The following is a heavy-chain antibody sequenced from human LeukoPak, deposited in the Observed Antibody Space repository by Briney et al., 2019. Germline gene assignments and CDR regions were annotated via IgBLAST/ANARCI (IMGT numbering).Heavy chain of an antibody. V-gene: IGHV3-30-3*01. Sequence: GGSLRLSCAASGFSFSSYAVHWVRQAPGKGLEWVAVISFDGNNKYYADSVKGRFTISRDNSKNTVYLQMNSLRAEDTAVYYCARSYDDSGYLFDYWGQGTLVTVSS. CDR1: GFSFSSYA. J-gene: IGHJ4*02. CDR2: ISFDGNNK. CDR3: ARSYDDSGYLFDY. D-gene: IGHD3-22*01.